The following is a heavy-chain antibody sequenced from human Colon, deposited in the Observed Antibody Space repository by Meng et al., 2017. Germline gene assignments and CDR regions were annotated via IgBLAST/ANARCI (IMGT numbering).Heavy chain of an antibody. Sequence: QGQRQESGPGLVQPSRTLSLTCSVSGGSISSGDYYWSWIRQPPGKGLEWIGYIYYSGSTYSNASLKSRVTISIDRSKNQFSLKLSSVTAADTAVYYCARDRKHYGERGWFDPWGQGTLVTVSS. CDR3: ARDRKHYGERGWFDP. V-gene: IGHV4-30-4*01. D-gene: IGHD4-17*01. J-gene: IGHJ5*02. CDR1: GGSISSGDYY. CDR2: IYYSGST.